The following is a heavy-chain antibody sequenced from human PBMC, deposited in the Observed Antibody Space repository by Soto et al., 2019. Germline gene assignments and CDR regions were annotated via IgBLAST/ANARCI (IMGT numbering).Heavy chain of an antibody. CDR1: GGSITRNNHY. CDR2: ILYSGST. J-gene: IGHJ4*02. D-gene: IGHD6-19*01. V-gene: IGHV4-39*01. Sequence: QLQLQESGPGLVKPSETLSLTCIVSGGSITRNNHYWGWIRQSPGKGLEWIGSILYSGSTNYNPSLTSRDTLSVETSKNQFSLKMSSVTDAYAALYYCARLGSSGWYQGSYFDYWGQGTLVTVSS. CDR3: ARLGSSGWYQGSYFDY.